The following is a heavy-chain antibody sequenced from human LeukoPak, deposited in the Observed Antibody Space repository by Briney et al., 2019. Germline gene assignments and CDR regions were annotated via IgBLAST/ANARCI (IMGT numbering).Heavy chain of an antibody. D-gene: IGHD3-16*02. Sequence: PSETLSLTCTVSGGSFSSSSYYWGWIRQPPGKGLERIGSIYYSGSTYYNPSLKSRVTISVDTSKNQFSLKLSSVTAADTAVYYCARHIVEGFDLGYFDYWGQGTLVTVSS. CDR2: IYYSGST. J-gene: IGHJ4*02. V-gene: IGHV4-39*01. CDR3: ARHIVEGFDLGYFDY. CDR1: GGSFSSSSYY.